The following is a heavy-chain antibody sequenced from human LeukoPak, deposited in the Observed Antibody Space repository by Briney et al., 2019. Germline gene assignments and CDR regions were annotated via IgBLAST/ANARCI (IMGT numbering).Heavy chain of an antibody. CDR3: ATLYGDYNWYFDL. J-gene: IGHJ2*01. D-gene: IGHD4-17*01. Sequence: PGGSLRLSCASSGLTFSRYVMGWVRQAPGKGLEWVSTLSASGGSTLYAASVKGRFTVSRDNSKNTLFLQMNTLRAEDTAVYYCATLYGDYNWYFDLWGRGTLVTVSS. CDR1: GLTFSRYV. V-gene: IGHV3-23*01. CDR2: LSASGGST.